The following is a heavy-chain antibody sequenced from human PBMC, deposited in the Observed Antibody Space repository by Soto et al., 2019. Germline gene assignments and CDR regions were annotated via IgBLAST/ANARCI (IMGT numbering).Heavy chain of an antibody. Sequence: QVQLVQSGAEVKKPGSSVKVSCKTFGGTFNDYIISWVRQAPGQGLEWMGRTIPILGIANYAQKFRDRVTISADKYTNTAYKELSSLKFEDTAIYWCTFVTSATYYFDTWGQGTLVTVSS. V-gene: IGHV1-69*02. J-gene: IGHJ4*02. CDR3: TFVTSATYYFDT. CDR2: TIPILGIA. D-gene: IGHD4-4*01. CDR1: GGTFNDYI.